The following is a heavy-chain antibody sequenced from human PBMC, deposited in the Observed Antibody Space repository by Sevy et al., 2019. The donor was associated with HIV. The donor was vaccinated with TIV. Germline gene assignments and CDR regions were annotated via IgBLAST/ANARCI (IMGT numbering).Heavy chain of an antibody. D-gene: IGHD3-16*02. V-gene: IGHV3-48*01. CDR3: ARKLHLGELSLYDYYYGMDV. CDR1: GFTFSSYS. J-gene: IGHJ6*02. CDR2: ISSSSSTI. Sequence: GGSLRLSCAASGFTFSSYSMNWVRQAPGKGLEWVSYISSSSSTIYYADSVKGRFTISRDNAKNSLYLQINSLRAEDTAVYYCARKLHLGELSLYDYYYGMDVWGQGTTVTVSS.